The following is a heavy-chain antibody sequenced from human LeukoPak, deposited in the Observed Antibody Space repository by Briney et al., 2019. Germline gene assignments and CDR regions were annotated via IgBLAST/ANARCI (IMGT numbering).Heavy chain of an antibody. V-gene: IGHV4-61*02. CDR1: GNSFSSGDYY. Sequence: SETLSLTCTVSGNSFSSGDYYWSWIRQPAGKGLEWIGRIYTSGSTTYNPSLKSRVTISGDTSENQFSLRLSSVTAADTAVYYCARASYSYDISGWVPFDYWGQGTLVTVSS. J-gene: IGHJ4*02. CDR2: IYTSGST. D-gene: IGHD3-22*01. CDR3: ARASYSYDISGWVPFDY.